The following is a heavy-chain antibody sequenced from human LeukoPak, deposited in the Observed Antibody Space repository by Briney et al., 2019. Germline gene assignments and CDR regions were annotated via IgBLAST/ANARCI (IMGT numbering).Heavy chain of an antibody. CDR2: IWYDGSNK. CDR1: GFTFSSYG. V-gene: IGHV3-33*01. D-gene: IGHD2-21*02. J-gene: IGHJ4*02. CDR3: ARDGGDPPFDY. Sequence: PGRSLRLSCAASGFTFSSYGMHWVRQAPGKGLEWVAVIWYDGSNKYYADSVEGRFTISRDNSKNTLYLQMNSLRAEDTAVYYCARDGGDPPFDYWGQGTLVTVSS.